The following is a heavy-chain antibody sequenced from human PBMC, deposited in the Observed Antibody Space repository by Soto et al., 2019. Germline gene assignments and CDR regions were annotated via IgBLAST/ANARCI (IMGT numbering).Heavy chain of an antibody. V-gene: IGHV1-69*13. J-gene: IGHJ4*02. CDR2: IIPIFGTA. CDR1: GGTFSSYA. Sequence: SVKVSCKASGGTFSSYAISWVRQAPGQGLEWMGGIIPIFGTANYAQKLQGRVTITADESTSTAYMELSSLRSEDTAVYYCARGLYSGSYLVDYWGQGTMVTVYS. CDR3: ARGLYSGSYLVDY. D-gene: IGHD1-26*01.